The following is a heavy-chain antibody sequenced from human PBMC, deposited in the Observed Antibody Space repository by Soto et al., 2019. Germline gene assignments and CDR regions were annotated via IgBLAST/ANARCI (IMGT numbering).Heavy chain of an antibody. CDR2: MNPNSGNT. J-gene: IGHJ5*02. CDR3: GRGTYCSSSSCYEGPFDP. V-gene: IGHV1-8*01. D-gene: IGHD2-2*01. Sequence: QVQLVQSGAEVKKPGASVKVSCKASGYTFTSYDINWVRQAAGQGHEWMGWMNPNSGNTRYAQKFQGRVTMTRNTSISTAYMELSSLRSEDTAVYYCGRGTYCSSSSCYEGPFDPWGQGTLVTVSS. CDR1: GYTFTSYD.